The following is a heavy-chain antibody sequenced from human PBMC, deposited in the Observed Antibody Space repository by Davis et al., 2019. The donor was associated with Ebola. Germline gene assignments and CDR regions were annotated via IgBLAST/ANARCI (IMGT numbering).Heavy chain of an antibody. V-gene: IGHV3-23*01. CDR3: AKQSCSGGSCYLYFDY. CDR1: GFIFSTYV. D-gene: IGHD2-15*01. J-gene: IGHJ4*02. Sequence: PGGSLRLSCSASGFIFSTYVMSWVRQAPGKGLEWVSTYGTSADTYYADSVKGRFTISRDNSKNTLYLQMNSLRAEDTAVYYCAKQSCSGGSCYLYFDYWGQGTLVTVSS. CDR2: GTSADT.